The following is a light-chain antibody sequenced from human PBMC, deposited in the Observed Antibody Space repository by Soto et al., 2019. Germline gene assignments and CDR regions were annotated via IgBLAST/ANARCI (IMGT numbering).Light chain of an antibody. V-gene: IGKV3-15*01. CDR1: ESVSSN. CDR3: QQYNNWPPSII. Sequence: VMTQSPATLSVSPGERATLSCRASESVSSNLAWYQQRPGQAPRLLIYGASTRATDTPVRFRGRGSGTEFTLTISSLQSEDFAVDYCQQYNNWPPSIIFGQGTRLESK. CDR2: GAS. J-gene: IGKJ5*01.